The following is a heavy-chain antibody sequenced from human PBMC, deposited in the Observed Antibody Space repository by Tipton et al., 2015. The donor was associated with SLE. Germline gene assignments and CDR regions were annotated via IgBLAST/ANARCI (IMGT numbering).Heavy chain of an antibody. CDR1: GGSFSGYY. CDR3: ARGEDSSGWYESTF. J-gene: IGHJ4*02. CDR2: INNSGRT. V-gene: IGHV4-34*01. D-gene: IGHD6-19*01. Sequence: TLSITCAVYGGSFSGYYWSWIRQPPGKGLEWIGEINNSGRTNYNPSLKSRVTISVDTSKNQFSLKLSSVTAADTAVYYCARGEDSSGWYESTFWGQGTLVTVSS.